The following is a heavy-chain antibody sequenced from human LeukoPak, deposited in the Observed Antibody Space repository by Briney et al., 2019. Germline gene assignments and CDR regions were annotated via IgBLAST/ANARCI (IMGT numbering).Heavy chain of an antibody. V-gene: IGHV3-7*03. CDR1: GFTFSSYW. D-gene: IGHD1-26*01. J-gene: IGHJ4*02. Sequence: GGSLRLSCVASGFTFSSYWMSWVRQAPGKGLERVANIKQDGSEKYYVDSVKGRFTISRDNAKNSLYLQMNSLRAEDTAVYYCARDEWELPFDYWGQGTLVTVSS. CDR3: ARDEWELPFDY. CDR2: IKQDGSEK.